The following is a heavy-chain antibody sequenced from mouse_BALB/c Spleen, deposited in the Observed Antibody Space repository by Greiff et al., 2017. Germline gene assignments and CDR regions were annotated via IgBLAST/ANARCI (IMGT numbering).Heavy chain of an antibody. D-gene: IGHD2-4*01. J-gene: IGHJ3*01. Sequence: EVQGVESGGGLVKPGGSLKLSCAASGFTFSSYAMSWVRQSPEKRLEWVAEISSGGSYTYYPDTVTGRFTISRDNARNILYLQMSSLRSEDTAMYYCARGSMITTTWFAYWGQGTLVTVSA. CDR1: GFTFSSYA. V-gene: IGHV5-9-4*01. CDR2: ISSGGSYT. CDR3: ARGSMITTTWFAY.